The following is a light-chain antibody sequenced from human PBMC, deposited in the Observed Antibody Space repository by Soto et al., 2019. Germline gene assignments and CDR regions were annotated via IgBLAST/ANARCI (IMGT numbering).Light chain of an antibody. V-gene: IGKV1-5*03. J-gene: IGKJ1*01. CDR3: QQYNSFSWT. Sequence: DIQMTQSPSTLSASVGDTVTITSRASQSISSWLAWYQQKPGKAPKLLIYKASSLESGVPSRFSGSGSGTEFTLTISSLQPDDFASYYCQQYNSFSWTFGQGTKV. CDR1: QSISSW. CDR2: KAS.